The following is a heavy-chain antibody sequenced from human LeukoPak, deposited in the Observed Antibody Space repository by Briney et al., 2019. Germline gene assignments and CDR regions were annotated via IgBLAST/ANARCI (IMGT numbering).Heavy chain of an antibody. D-gene: IGHD3-22*01. CDR2: IIPNLGTT. CDR1: GGTSNSHA. V-gene: IGHV1-69*04. J-gene: IGHJ4*02. Sequence: VASVKVSCKASGGTSNSHAISWVRQAPGQGLEWMGRIIPNLGTTNRAQNFQDRVTLTADKSTNTAYMELTSLTSDDTAVYYCATTNDGGGYQWRDFFDFWGQGTLVTVSS. CDR3: ATTNDGGGYQWRDFFDF.